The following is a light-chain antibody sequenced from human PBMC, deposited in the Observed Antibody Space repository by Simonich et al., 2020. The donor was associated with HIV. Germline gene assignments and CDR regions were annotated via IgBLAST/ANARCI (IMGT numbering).Light chain of an antibody. CDR3: QQYDNLPIT. J-gene: IGKJ5*01. V-gene: IGKV3-15*01. CDR2: CAS. Sequence: EIVMTQSPATLSVSPGERATLSCRASQSVSSNLAWDQQKPGQAPRLLISCASTRATGIPARFSGSGSGTEFTLTISSLQPEDIATYYCQQYDNLPITFGQGTRLEIK. CDR1: QSVSSN.